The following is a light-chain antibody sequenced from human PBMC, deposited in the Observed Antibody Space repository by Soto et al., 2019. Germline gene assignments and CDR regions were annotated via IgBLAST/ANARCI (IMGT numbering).Light chain of an antibody. CDR2: GAS. Sequence: EIVLTQSPGTLSLSPGERATLSCRASQSVRSNYLGWYQQKPGQAPRLLIYGASSRATGIPDRFSGSGSGTDFTLTISRLEPEDFAVYYCQQYVSSPYTFGQGTKLEIK. CDR3: QQYVSSPYT. V-gene: IGKV3-20*01. CDR1: QSVRSNY. J-gene: IGKJ2*01.